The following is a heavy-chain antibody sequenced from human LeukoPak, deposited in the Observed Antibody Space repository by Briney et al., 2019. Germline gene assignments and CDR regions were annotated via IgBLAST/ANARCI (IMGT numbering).Heavy chain of an antibody. CDR2: ISYDGANE. V-gene: IGHV3-30*03. D-gene: IGHD6-13*01. Sequence: GGSLRLSCSASGFTFSNFDFHWVRQAPGKGLEWVAVISYDGANEYYADSVKGRFTISRDDSKSAVFLQMNRLRAEDSASYYCKTHPIASAGPIYDAFDVWGQGTRVTVS. CDR3: KTHPIASAGPIYDAFDV. J-gene: IGHJ3*01. CDR1: GFTFSNFD.